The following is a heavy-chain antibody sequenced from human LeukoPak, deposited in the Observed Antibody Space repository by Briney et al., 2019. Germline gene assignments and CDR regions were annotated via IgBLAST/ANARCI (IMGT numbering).Heavy chain of an antibody. J-gene: IGHJ4*02. CDR2: ISSNGGST. CDR3: ARGAGSMVRGVIRANIDY. V-gene: IGHV3-64*01. Sequence: GGSLRLSCAASGFTFSSYAMHWVRQAPGKGLEYVSAISSNGGSTYYANSVKGRFTISRDNSKNTLYLQMGSLRAEDMAVYYCARGAGSMVRGVIRANIDYRGQGTLVTVSS. CDR1: GFTFSSYA. D-gene: IGHD3-10*01.